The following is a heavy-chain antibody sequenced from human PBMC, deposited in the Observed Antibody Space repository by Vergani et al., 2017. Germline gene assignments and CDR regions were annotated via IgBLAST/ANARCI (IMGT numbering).Heavy chain of an antibody. CDR3: ARDVGSTDSFDSSGYERPYYFDY. D-gene: IGHD3-22*01. CDR2: IWYDGSKE. V-gene: IGHV3-33*01. Sequence: QVQLEESGGGVVQPGRSLRLSCAGSGFTLSSHAMHWVRQAPGKGLEWVAFIWYDGSKEYYADSVKGRFTISRDNSKNTLYLQMNNLRAADTAVYFCARDVGSTDSFDSSGYERPYYFDYWGHGTLVTVSP. J-gene: IGHJ4*01. CDR1: GFTLSSHA.